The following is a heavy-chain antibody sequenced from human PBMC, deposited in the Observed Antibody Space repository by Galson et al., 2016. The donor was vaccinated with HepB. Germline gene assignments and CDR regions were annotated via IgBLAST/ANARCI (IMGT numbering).Heavy chain of an antibody. J-gene: IGHJ4*02. Sequence: QSGAEVKKSGESLKISCKYSGFTITSYWIAWVRQMPGKGPECMGVIYPGDSDTRYSPSFQGQVTISVDKSISTAYLQWSSLKASDTAMYFCARRRDTASSARYFDYWAQGTLVTVAS. CDR1: GFTITSYW. CDR3: ARRRDTASSARYFDY. CDR2: IYPGDSDT. D-gene: IGHD1-26*01. V-gene: IGHV5-51*01.